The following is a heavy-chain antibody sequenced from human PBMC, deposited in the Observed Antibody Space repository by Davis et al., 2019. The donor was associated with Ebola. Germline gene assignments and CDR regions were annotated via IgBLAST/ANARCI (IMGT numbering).Heavy chain of an antibody. D-gene: IGHD1-7*01. CDR1: GGSISSYY. Sequence: MPSETLSLTCTVSGGSISSYYWSWIRQPPGKGQEWIGYIYYSGSTNYNPSLKCRVTISVDTSKNQFSLKLTSVTAADTAVYYCARVLGLRSGMDVWGQGTTVAVSS. CDR3: ARVLGLRSGMDV. J-gene: IGHJ6*02. CDR2: IYYSGST. V-gene: IGHV4-59*08.